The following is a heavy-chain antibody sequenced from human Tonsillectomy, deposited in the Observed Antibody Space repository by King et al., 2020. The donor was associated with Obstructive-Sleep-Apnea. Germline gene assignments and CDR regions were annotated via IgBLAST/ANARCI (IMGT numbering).Heavy chain of an antibody. CDR3: AKDRRSSGWSHPHFDY. V-gene: IGHV3-9*01. D-gene: IGHD6-19*01. J-gene: IGHJ4*02. Sequence: EGQRVEYGGGGGQPGRSGRLSGEASGFNFDDYAMHWGGHATGKGLEGGGGSRWKCGSIGYADSVRGRFTITRDNAKTSLYLQMNSLRADDTALYYCAKDRRSSGWSHPHFDYWGQGTLVTVSS. CDR2: SRWKCGSI. CDR1: GFNFDDYA.